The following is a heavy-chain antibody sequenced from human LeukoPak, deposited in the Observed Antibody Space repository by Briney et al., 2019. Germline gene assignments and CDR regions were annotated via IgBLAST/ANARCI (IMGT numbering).Heavy chain of an antibody. V-gene: IGHV3-15*04. CDR1: GFTFSSYW. CDR3: TVVRNPAYFDY. CDR2: IASQTDGGTT. J-gene: IGHJ4*02. D-gene: IGHD6-25*01. Sequence: GGSLRLSCAASGFTFSSYWMHWVRQAPGKGLVWVGRIASQTDGGTTEYAAPVKGRFTMSRDDSKNTLYLQMNSLKTEDTAVYYCTVVRNPAYFDYWGQGTVVTVSS.